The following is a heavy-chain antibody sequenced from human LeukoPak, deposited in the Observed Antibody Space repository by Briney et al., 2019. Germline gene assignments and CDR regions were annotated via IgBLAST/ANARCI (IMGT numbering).Heavy chain of an antibody. J-gene: IGHJ4*02. CDR1: GGSISSGGYY. D-gene: IGHD3-22*01. CDR3: ARDRGAWGYYDSSGYSSN. Sequence: SQTLSLTCTVSGGSISSGGYYWSWIRQHPGKGLEWIGYIYYSGSTYYNPSLKSRVTISVDTSKNQFSLKLSSVTAADTAVYYCARDRGAWGYYDSSGYSSNWGQGTLVTVSS. V-gene: IGHV4-31*03. CDR2: IYYSGST.